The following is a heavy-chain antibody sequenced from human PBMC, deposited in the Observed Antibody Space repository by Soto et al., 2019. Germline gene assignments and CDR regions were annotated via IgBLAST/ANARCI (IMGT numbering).Heavy chain of an antibody. CDR1: GFTFSSYG. V-gene: IGHV3-33*01. D-gene: IGHD4-17*01. J-gene: IGHJ6*02. CDR2: IWYDGSNK. Sequence: GGSLRLSCAASGFTFSSYGMHWVRQAPGKGLEWVAVIWYDGSNKYYADSVKGRFTISRDNSKNTLYLQMNSLRAEDTAVYYCARSRYGDYYYYGMDVWGQGTTGTVSS. CDR3: ARSRYGDYYYYGMDV.